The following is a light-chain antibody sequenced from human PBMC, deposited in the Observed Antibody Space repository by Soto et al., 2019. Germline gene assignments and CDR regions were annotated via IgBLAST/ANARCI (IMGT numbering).Light chain of an antibody. CDR1: QSISSD. V-gene: IGKV3-15*01. CDR3: QQYNNRPYT. J-gene: IGKJ2*01. Sequence: EIMMTQSPDTLSVSPGERATVSCRASQSISSDFAWFQLKPGQAPRLLIYGASTRAPAVPDRFSGSGSGTEFTLTISSLQSEDFAVYYCQQYNNRPYTFGQGTKLEIK. CDR2: GAS.